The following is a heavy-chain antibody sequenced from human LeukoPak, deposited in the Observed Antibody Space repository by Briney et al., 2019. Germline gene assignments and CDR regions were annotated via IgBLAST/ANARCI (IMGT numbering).Heavy chain of an antibody. CDR3: ARDRGSYGYERNYYYYMDV. J-gene: IGHJ6*03. Sequence: SETLSLTCTVSGASISSGSYYWSWIRQPAGKGLEWIGRIYTSGSTTYNPSLKSRVTISVDTSKNQFSLKLTSVTAADTAVYYCARDRGSYGYERNYYYYMDVWGKGTTVTVSS. CDR1: GASISSGSYY. D-gene: IGHD5-18*01. CDR2: IYTSGST. V-gene: IGHV4-61*02.